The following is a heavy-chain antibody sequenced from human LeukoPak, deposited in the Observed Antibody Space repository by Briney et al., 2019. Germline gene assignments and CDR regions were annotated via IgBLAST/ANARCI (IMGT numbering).Heavy chain of an antibody. J-gene: IGHJ5*02. CDR1: GGSISSYY. CDR3: ARTPRTCSSTSCPIGRFDP. D-gene: IGHD2-2*01. CDR2: IYYSGST. Sequence: SETLSLTCTVSGGSISSYYWSWIRQPPGKGLEWIGYIYYSGSTNYNPSLKSRVTISVDTPKNQFSLKLSSVTAADTAVYYCARTPRTCSSTSCPIGRFDPWGQGTLVTVSS. V-gene: IGHV4-59*01.